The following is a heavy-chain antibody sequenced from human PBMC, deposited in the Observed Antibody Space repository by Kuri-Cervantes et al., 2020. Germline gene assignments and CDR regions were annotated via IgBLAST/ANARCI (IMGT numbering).Heavy chain of an antibody. CDR1: GFTFSSYA. J-gene: IGHJ4*02. D-gene: IGHD2-2*01. CDR2: ISYDGSNK. CDR3: AKSYVPAGNNLGYFDY. V-gene: IGHV3-30*01. Sequence: GGSLRLSCAASGFTFSSYAMHWVRQAPGKGLEWVAVISYDGSNKYYADSVKGRFTISRDNSKNTLYLQMNSLRAEDTAMYYCAKSYVPAGNNLGYFDYWGQGTLVTVSS.